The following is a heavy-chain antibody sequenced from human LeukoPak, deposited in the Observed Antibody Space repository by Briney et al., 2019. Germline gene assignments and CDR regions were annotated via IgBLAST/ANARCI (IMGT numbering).Heavy chain of an antibody. CDR3: TNLIAAAGNDAFDI. CDR1: GFTFSGSA. Sequence: GGSLRLSCAASGFTFSGSAMHWVRQASGKGLEWVGRIRSKANSYATAYAASVKGRFTISRDDSKNTAYLQMDSLKTEDTAVYYCTNLIAAAGNDAFDIWGQGTMVTVSS. D-gene: IGHD6-13*01. J-gene: IGHJ3*02. CDR2: IRSKANSYAT. V-gene: IGHV3-73*01.